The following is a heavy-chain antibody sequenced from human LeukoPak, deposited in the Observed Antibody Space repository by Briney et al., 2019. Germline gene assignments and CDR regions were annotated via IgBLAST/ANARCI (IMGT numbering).Heavy chain of an antibody. J-gene: IGHJ6*03. CDR3: AINQAGYCGGGSCYRHEFYYMDV. V-gene: IGHV1-69*06. D-gene: IGHD2-15*01. CDR2: IIPVFGTA. Sequence: GASVKVSCKASGGTFSTYVISWVRQAPGQGLEWMGGIIPVFGTANYAEKFQDRVTITADKSTNTAYMELSSLRSEDTAMYYCAINQAGYCGGGSCYRHEFYYMDVWGKGTTVTVSS. CDR1: GGTFSTYV.